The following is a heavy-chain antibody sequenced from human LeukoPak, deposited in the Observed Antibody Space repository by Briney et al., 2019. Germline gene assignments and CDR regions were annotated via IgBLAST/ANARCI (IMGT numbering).Heavy chain of an antibody. CDR2: IYYSGST. D-gene: IGHD4-23*01. J-gene: IGHJ4*02. CDR1: GGSISSGGYS. V-gene: IGHV4-31*03. CDR3: ARHRGPTTEVTRDFDY. Sequence: SETLSLTCTVSGGSISSGGYSRSWIRQHPGKGLEWIGYIYYSGSTYYNPSLKSRVTISVDTSKNQFSLELSSVTAADTAVYYCARHRGPTTEVTRDFDYWGQGTLVTVSS.